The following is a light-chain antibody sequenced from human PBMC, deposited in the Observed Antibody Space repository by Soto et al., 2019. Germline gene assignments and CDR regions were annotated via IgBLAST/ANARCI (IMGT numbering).Light chain of an antibody. Sequence: EIVLTQSPGTLSLSPGGRATLASRASRSVSSSYLAWYQQKPGQAPRLLIYGASSRATGIPDRSSGSGSGTDFTLTISRLEPEDFAVHYCQQYGSSPITFGQATRLEIK. CDR1: RSVSSSY. CDR3: QQYGSSPIT. V-gene: IGKV3-20*01. CDR2: GAS. J-gene: IGKJ5*01.